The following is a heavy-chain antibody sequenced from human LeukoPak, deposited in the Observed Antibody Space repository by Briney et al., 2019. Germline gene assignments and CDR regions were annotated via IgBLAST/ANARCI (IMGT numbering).Heavy chain of an antibody. J-gene: IGHJ4*02. CDR2: TYFRSKWYY. CDR1: GDSVSSDSAA. Sequence: SRTLSLTCAISGDSVSSDSAAWNWIRQSPSRGLEWLARTYFRSKWYYDYALAVKGRITINPDTSKNQFSLQLNSVTPEDTAVYFCARDPVGGSTIFDSWGQGTLVTVSS. D-gene: IGHD1-26*01. CDR3: ARDPVGGSTIFDS. V-gene: IGHV6-1*01.